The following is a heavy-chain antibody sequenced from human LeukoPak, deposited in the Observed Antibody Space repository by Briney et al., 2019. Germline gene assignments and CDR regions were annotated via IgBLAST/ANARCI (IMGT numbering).Heavy chain of an antibody. J-gene: IGHJ4*02. D-gene: IGHD2/OR15-2a*01. V-gene: IGHV4-34*01. CDR2: INHSGST. CDR1: GGSFSGYY. CDR3: ARILSTGYPDY. Sequence: KSSETLSLTCAVYGGSFSGYYWSWIRQPPGKGLEWIGEINHSGSTNYNPSLKSRVTISVDTSKNQFSLKLSSVTAADTAVYYCARILSTGYPDYWGQGTLVTVSS.